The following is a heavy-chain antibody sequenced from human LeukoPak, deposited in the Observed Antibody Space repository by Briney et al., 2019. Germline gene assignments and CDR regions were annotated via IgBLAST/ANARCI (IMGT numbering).Heavy chain of an antibody. D-gene: IGHD4-17*01. V-gene: IGHV3-30*18. CDR3: AKVGRNYGDYNGWFDP. J-gene: IGHJ5*02. CDR1: GFILTDYG. Sequence: GGSLRLSRAASGFILTDYGMHWVRQAPGKGLDWVAFMSYDGGNKYYADSVKGRFTISRDNSKNTLYLRMNTLRAEDTAVYYCAKVGRNYGDYNGWFDPWGQGTLVTVSS. CDR2: MSYDGGNK.